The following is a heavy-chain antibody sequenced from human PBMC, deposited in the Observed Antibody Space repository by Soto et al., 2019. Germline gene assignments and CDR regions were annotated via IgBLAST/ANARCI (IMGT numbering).Heavy chain of an antibody. Sequence: QVRLEQSGPEVKKTGASVKVSCKASGYTFTSYGISWVRQAPGQGLEWMGWINIYSGDANYAPSFQDRVTMTKATSTNTVYMEMRTLKSDDTAVYYCARALYYYDNSGLAYWGQGTLVTVSS. CDR3: ARALYYYDNSGLAY. J-gene: IGHJ4*02. CDR2: INIYSGDA. D-gene: IGHD3-22*01. V-gene: IGHV1-18*01. CDR1: GYTFTSYG.